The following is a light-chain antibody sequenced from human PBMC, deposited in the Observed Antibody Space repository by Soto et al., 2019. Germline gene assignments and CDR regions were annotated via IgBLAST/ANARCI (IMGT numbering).Light chain of an antibody. Sequence: EIVLTQSPATPSLSPGERTTLSCRTSTSVDTLLARYQQKPGKVPRLLIYDASKRATGIPARFSGRGSGTEFTLTISSLEPEDFAVYYCQQRRDWPITFGGGTKVEIK. CDR2: DAS. CDR1: TSVDTL. J-gene: IGKJ4*01. V-gene: IGKV3-11*01. CDR3: QQRRDWPIT.